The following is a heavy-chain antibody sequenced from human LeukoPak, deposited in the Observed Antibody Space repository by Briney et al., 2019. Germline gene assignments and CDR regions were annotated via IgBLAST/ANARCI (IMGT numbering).Heavy chain of an antibody. J-gene: IGHJ4*02. CDR2: TYYSVST. V-gene: IGHV4-59*01. CDR3: ARGTENIVGATSDY. CDR1: ASSISSYY. Sequence: PSQTRSLTCTVSASSISSYYWSWIRQPPGELLEWIGYTYYSVSTKYYPSLKSRVTISVDTSNNQFSLKLTSLTAADPVVSNCARGTENIVGATSDYWGQGSLVTVSS. D-gene: IGHD1-26*01.